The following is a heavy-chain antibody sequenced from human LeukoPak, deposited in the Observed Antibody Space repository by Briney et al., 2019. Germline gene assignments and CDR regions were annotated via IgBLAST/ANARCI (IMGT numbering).Heavy chain of an antibody. J-gene: IGHJ3*02. Sequence: GGSLRLSCAASGFTFSSYSMDWVRQAPGKRLEWVSYMNSSSSTIYYADSVKGRFTISRDNAKNSLYLQMNSLRAEDTAVYYCSRDMSPLPGFFGVARNAFDIWGQGTMVTVSS. CDR2: MNSSSSTI. D-gene: IGHD3-3*01. CDR3: SRDMSPLPGFFGVARNAFDI. V-gene: IGHV3-48*01. CDR1: GFTFSSYS.